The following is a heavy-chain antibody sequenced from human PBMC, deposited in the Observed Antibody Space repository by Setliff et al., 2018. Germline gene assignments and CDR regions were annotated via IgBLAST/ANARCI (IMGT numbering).Heavy chain of an antibody. CDR3: ARDSVTLGQLERRGGWHYYGMDV. V-gene: IGHV1-69*06. D-gene: IGHD1-1*01. J-gene: IGHJ6*02. CDR2: ITPIFETA. CDR1: GGTFSGYA. Sequence: SVKVSCKASGGTFSGYAFSWVRQAPGQGREWIGGITPIFETAHYAEKFRDRVTITADKSTTTVHMELSSLTSEDTAVYFCARDSVTLGQLERRGGWHYYGMDVWGQGTTVTVS.